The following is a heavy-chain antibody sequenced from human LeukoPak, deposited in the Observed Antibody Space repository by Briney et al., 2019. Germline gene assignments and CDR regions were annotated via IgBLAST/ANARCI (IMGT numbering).Heavy chain of an antibody. CDR1: GGSISSSSYY. V-gene: IGHV4-39*01. CDR3: ARRMGGSYYV. Sequence: SETLSLTCTVSGGSISSSSYYWGWIRQPPGKGPEWIGSIYYSGSTYYNPSLKSRVTISVDTSKNQFSLKLSSVTAADTAVYYCARRMGGSYYVWGQGTLVTVSS. D-gene: IGHD1-26*01. J-gene: IGHJ4*02. CDR2: IYYSGST.